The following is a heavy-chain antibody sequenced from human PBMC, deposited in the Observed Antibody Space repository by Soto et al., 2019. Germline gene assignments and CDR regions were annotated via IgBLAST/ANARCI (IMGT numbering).Heavy chain of an antibody. D-gene: IGHD3-22*01. CDR2: IYSGGST. CDR3: ARDLHDSSGYYYFGYYHYGMDV. V-gene: IGHV3-66*01. CDR1: GFTVSSNY. Sequence: GGSLRLSCAASGFTVSSNYMSWVRQAPGKGLEWVSVIYSGGSTYYADSVKGRFTISRDNSKNTLYLQMNSLRAEDTAVYYCARDLHDSSGYYYFGYYHYGMDVWGQGTTVTVSS. J-gene: IGHJ6*02.